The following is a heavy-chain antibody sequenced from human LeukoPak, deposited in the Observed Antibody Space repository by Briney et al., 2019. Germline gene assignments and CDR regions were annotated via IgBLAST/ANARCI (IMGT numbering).Heavy chain of an antibody. CDR2: IYHSGST. CDR1: GYSISSGYY. CDR3: ARKKRFLEWLLLGNYYMDV. D-gene: IGHD3-3*01. Sequence: NSSETLSLTCTVSGYSISSGYYWGWIRQPPGKGLEWIGSIYHSGSTYYNPSLKSRVTISVDTSKNQFSLKLSSVTAADTAVYYCARKKRFLEWLLLGNYYMDVWGKGTTVTVSS. V-gene: IGHV4-38-2*02. J-gene: IGHJ6*03.